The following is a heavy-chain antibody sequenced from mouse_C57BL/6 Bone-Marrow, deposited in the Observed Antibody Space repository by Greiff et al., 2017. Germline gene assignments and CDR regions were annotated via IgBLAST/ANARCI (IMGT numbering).Heavy chain of an antibody. CDR1: GYTFTDYY. CDR3: ARDDYDVRYAMDY. J-gene: IGHJ4*01. V-gene: IGHV1-26*01. Sequence: VQLKQSGPELVKPGASVKISCKASGYTFTDYYMNWVKQSHGKSLEWIGDINPNNGGTSYNQKFKGKATLTVDKSSSTAYMELRSLTSEDSAVYYCARDDYDVRYAMDYWGQGTSVTVSS. CDR2: INPNNGGT. D-gene: IGHD2-4*01.